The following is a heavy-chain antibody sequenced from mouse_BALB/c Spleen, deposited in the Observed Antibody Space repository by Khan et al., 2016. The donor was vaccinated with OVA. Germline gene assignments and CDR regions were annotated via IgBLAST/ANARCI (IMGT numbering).Heavy chain of an antibody. CDR1: GYTFTTAG. J-gene: IGHJ4*01. Sequence: QIQLVQSGPELKKPGETVRISCKASGYTFTTAGMQWVQKMPGKGLKWIGWINTHSGVPKYAEDFKGRFAFSLETSASTVYLQITNLKNEDTATYFGARGGAALYRNDGGAMDYWGQGTSVTVSS. D-gene: IGHD2-12*01. V-gene: IGHV9-4*02. CDR3: ARGGAALYRNDGGAMDY. CDR2: INTHSGVP.